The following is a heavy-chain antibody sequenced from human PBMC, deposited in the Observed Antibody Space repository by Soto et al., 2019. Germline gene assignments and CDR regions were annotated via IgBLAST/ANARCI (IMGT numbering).Heavy chain of an antibody. V-gene: IGHV4-39*01. D-gene: IGHD3-10*01. J-gene: IGHJ4*02. CDR1: GGSIGISDYY. CDR2: IYFSGST. CDR3: ARLVWGFGAADLYYFDY. Sequence: PSETLSLTCTVSGGSIGISDYYWGWIRQPPGERLEWIGSIYFSGSTYYNPSLKSRVTISVDTSKNQFSLRLSSVTAADTALYYCARLVWGFGAADLYYFDYWGQGTLVTVSS.